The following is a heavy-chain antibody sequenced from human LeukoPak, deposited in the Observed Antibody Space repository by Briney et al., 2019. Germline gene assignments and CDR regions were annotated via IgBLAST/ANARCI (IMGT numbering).Heavy chain of an antibody. V-gene: IGHV4-34*01. CDR3: ARGPLPSSYYDILTGYSRMAAEYFQH. Sequence: PSETLSLTCAVYGGSFSGYYWSWIRQPPGKGLEWIGEINHSGSTNYNPSLKSRVTISVDTSKNQFSLKLSSVTAEDTAVYYCARGPLPSSYYDILTGYSRMAAEYFQHWGQGTLVTVSS. D-gene: IGHD3-9*01. J-gene: IGHJ1*01. CDR2: INHSGST. CDR1: GGSFSGYY.